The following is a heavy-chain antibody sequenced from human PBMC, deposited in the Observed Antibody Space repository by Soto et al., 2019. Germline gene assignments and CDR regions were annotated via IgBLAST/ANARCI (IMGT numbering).Heavy chain of an antibody. CDR2: INSGGTVE. Sequence: EVQLLESGGGLVQPGGSLRLSCAASGFTYESYAMSWVRQAPGKGLEWVSGINSGGTVENYADSVKGRFAISRDNSKNTLSLEMNSLRVDDTGLYYCAISTGGFGGLFVVPSDYWGQGTLVTVSS. CDR3: AISTGGFGGLFVVPSDY. V-gene: IGHV3-23*01. CDR1: GFTYESYA. D-gene: IGHD3-16*01. J-gene: IGHJ4*02.